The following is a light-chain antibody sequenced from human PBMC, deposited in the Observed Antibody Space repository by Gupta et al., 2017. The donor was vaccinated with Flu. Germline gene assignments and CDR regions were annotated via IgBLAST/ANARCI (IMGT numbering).Light chain of an antibody. CDR1: INDIGAYNY. CDR3: CSYAGSYTFKL. V-gene: IGLV2-11*01. Sequence: SALTQPRSVYGSPGQSVTISCTGTINDIGAYNYVSWYRQHAGKGPKLLIYDVIKRPSGVPDRFSGSKSGNTASLTISGLRVEDEADYYCCSYAGSYTFKLFGGGTKVTVL. CDR2: DVI. J-gene: IGLJ3*02.